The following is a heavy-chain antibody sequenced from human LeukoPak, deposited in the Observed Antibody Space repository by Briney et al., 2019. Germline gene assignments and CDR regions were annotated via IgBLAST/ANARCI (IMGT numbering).Heavy chain of an antibody. CDR2: MNPNSGNT. CDR1: GYTFTSYD. V-gene: IGHV1-8*03. D-gene: IGHD3-10*01. CDR3: ARSMVRGVIIYYYYYYTDV. J-gene: IGHJ6*03. Sequence: ASVKVSCKASGYTFTSYDINWVRQATGQGLEWMGWMNPNSGNTGHAQKFQGRVTITRNTSISTAYMELSSLRSEDTAVYYCARSMVRGVIIYYYYYYTDVWGKGTTVTVSS.